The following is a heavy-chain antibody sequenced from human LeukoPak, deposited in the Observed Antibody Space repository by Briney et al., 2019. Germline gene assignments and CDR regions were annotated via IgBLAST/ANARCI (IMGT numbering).Heavy chain of an antibody. Sequence: ASVKVSCKASGYTFTSYGISWVRQAPGQGLEWMGWISAYNGNTNYAQKLQGRVTMTTDTSTSTAYMELRSLRSDDTAVYYCAKHNMGSGSYKPQDAFDIWGQGTMVTVSS. CDR3: AKHNMGSGSYKPQDAFDI. CDR2: ISAYNGNT. CDR1: GYTFTSYG. V-gene: IGHV1-18*01. D-gene: IGHD3-10*01. J-gene: IGHJ3*02.